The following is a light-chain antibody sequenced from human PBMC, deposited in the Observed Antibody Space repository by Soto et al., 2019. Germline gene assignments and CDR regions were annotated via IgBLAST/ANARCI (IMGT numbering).Light chain of an antibody. V-gene: IGKV3-20*01. CDR1: QTVRNTY. CDR3: QQFSSYPLT. CDR2: DAS. Sequence: EFVRTQSPGTLSLSPGERATLSCRASQTVRNTYFAWYQQKPGQAPRLLIYDASSRATGIPDRFSGGGSGTDFTLTISRLEPEDFAVYYCQQFSSYPLTFGGGSKVDI. J-gene: IGKJ4*01.